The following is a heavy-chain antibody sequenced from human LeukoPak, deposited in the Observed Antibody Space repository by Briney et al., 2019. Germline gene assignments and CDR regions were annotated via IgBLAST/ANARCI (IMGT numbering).Heavy chain of an antibody. CDR1: SGSISSYY. D-gene: IGHD2-2*01. CDR3: ARIGYCSGTSCFLWFDP. CDR2: IYYSGST. V-gene: IGHV4-59*01. Sequence: SETLSLTCTVSSGSISSYYWSWIRQPPGKGLEWIGYIYYSGSTNYNPSLKSRVTISVDTSKNQFSLKLSSVTAADTAVYYCARIGYCSGTSCFLWFDPWGQGTLVTVSS. J-gene: IGHJ5*02.